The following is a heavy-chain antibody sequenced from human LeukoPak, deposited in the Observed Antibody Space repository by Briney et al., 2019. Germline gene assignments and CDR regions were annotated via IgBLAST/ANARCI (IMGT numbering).Heavy chain of an antibody. CDR1: GGTFSIYA. CDR3: AREYSSSSRGGYYYYYYRMDV. V-gene: IGHV1-69*13. J-gene: IGHJ6*02. CDR2: IIPICGTA. Sequence: GASVKVSCKASGGTFSIYAISWVRQAPGQGLEWMGGIIPICGTANYAQKFQGTVTITADESTSTVYMELSSLRSEDKAVYYCAREYSSSSRGGYYYYYYRMDVWGQGTTVTVSS. D-gene: IGHD6-6*01.